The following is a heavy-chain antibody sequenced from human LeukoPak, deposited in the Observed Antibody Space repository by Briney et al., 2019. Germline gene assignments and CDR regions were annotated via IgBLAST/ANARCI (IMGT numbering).Heavy chain of an antibody. CDR2: INPRSGGT. CDR3: ARADWFVGTTQYFDY. CDR1: GYIFIGYY. V-gene: IGHV1-2*02. D-gene: IGHD1-14*01. J-gene: IGHJ4*02. Sequence: ASVKVSCKASGYIFIGYYIHWARQAPGQGLEWMGWINPRSGGTKYAQRFQGRVTMTRDTSINTACVDLSSLISDDTAVYYCARADWFVGTTQYFDYWGQGTLVTVTS.